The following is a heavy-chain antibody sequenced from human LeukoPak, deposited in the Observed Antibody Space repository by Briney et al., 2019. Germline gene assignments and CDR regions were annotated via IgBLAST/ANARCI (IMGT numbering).Heavy chain of an antibody. J-gene: IGHJ4*02. Sequence: PSQTLSLTCTVSGGSISSGDYYWSWIRQPPGKGLEWIGYIYYSGRTYYNPSLKSRVTISVDTSKNQFSLKLSSVTAADTAVYYCARGYDSSGYSYEYWGQGTLVTVSS. V-gene: IGHV4-30-4*01. CDR1: GGSISSGDYY. CDR2: IYYSGRT. D-gene: IGHD3-22*01. CDR3: ARGYDSSGYSYEY.